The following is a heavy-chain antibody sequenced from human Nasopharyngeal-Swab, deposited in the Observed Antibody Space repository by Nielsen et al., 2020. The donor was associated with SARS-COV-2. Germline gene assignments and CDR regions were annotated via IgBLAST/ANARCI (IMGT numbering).Heavy chain of an antibody. J-gene: IGHJ4*02. D-gene: IGHD6-19*01. CDR1: GFSFDNFP. CDR3: ARETAVAGDYYCDY. CDR2: IRTSVEGGM. V-gene: IGHV3-48*04. Sequence: GGSLRLSCAASGFSFDNFPMNWVRQAPGRGLEWISNIRTSVEGGMFYADSVKGRFTISRDDAKSSLFLQMNSLRVEDTAVYYCARETAVAGDYYCDYWGQGTLVAVSS.